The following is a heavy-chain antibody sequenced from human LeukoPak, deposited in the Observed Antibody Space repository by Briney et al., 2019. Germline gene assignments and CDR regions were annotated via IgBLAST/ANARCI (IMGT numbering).Heavy chain of an antibody. J-gene: IGHJ4*02. CDR1: GFTFSSYW. CDR2: KKQDGSET. V-gene: IGHV3-7*04. CDR3: AGGTGWLIDH. Sequence: PGGSLRLSCGASGFTFSSYWMSWVRQAPGKGREWVANKKQDGSETGYVESVKGRFIIHRDNAKTSLYLQMNSLRVEDTAVYYCAGGTGWLIDHGGQGTLATVSS. D-gene: IGHD6-19*01.